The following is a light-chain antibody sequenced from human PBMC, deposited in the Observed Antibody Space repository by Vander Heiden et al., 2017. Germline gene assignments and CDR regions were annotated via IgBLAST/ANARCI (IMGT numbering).Light chain of an antibody. V-gene: IGKV3-15*01. CDR3: QQYNNWPRT. Sequence: DIVMTQSPATLSVSPGEGATLSCRASQSVSSKLAWYQQKPGQAPRLFIYGASSRALAIPARFSGSGSGTEFTLTISSLQSEDFAVYYCQQYNNWPRTFGQGTRLEIK. CDR1: QSVSSK. J-gene: IGKJ5*01. CDR2: GAS.